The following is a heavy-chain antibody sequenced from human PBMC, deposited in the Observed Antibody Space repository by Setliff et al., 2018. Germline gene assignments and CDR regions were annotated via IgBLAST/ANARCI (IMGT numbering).Heavy chain of an antibody. CDR3: ARDTSSDWAAWFDP. V-gene: IGHV4-4*07. D-gene: IGHD6-19*01. J-gene: IGHJ5*02. CDR1: GGSISTYY. CDR2: VFVSGST. Sequence: SETLSLTCTVSGGSISTYYWSWIRRPAGKGLEWIGRVFVSGSTNYNPSLKSRVTMSVDTFKNQFSLKLTSVTAADTAMYYCARDTSSDWAAWFDPWSQGILVTVSS.